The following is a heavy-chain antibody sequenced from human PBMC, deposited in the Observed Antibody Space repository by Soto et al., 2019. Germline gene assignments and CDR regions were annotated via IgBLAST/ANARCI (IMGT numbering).Heavy chain of an antibody. Sequence: QVQLQESGPGLVKPSETLSLTCTVAGGSISSYYWSWIRQPTGTGLEWIGYIYYSGSTNYNPSLRSRVTISVDTSKNQFSLKLSSVTAADTAVYYCARAMRGYSSSWYDYWGQGTLVTVSS. CDR1: GGSISSYY. D-gene: IGHD6-13*01. J-gene: IGHJ4*02. V-gene: IGHV4-59*01. CDR3: ARAMRGYSSSWYDY. CDR2: IYYSGST.